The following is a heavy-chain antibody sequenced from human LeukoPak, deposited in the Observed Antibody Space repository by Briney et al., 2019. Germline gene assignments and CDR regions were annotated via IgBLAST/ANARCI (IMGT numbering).Heavy chain of an antibody. CDR3: AKGYCSGGTCYYYFDY. CDR2: VSYDGSNK. D-gene: IGHD2-15*01. J-gene: IGHJ4*02. CDR1: GFTLSIYG. Sequence: GGSLRLSCAASGFTLSIYGMHWVRQAAGKGLEWVAAVSYDGSNKYYADSVKGRFTISRDNSKNTLYLQMNSLRAEDTAVYSCAKGYCSGGTCYYYFDYWGQGTLVTVSS. V-gene: IGHV3-30*18.